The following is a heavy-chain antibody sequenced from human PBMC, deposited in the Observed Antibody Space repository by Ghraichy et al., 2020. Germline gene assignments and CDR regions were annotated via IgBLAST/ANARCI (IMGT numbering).Heavy chain of an antibody. Sequence: GGSLRLSCAASGFTFSSYWMHWVRQAPGKGLVWVSRFNSDGSSTSYADSVKGRFTISIDNPKNTLYLQMNSLRAGDTAVYYCARLIAVACNGGVGYWSQEYLVTVSS. J-gene: IGHJ4*02. V-gene: IGHV3-74*01. CDR3: ARLIAVACNGGVGY. CDR2: FNSDGSST. D-gene: IGHD6-19*01. CDR1: GFTFSSYW.